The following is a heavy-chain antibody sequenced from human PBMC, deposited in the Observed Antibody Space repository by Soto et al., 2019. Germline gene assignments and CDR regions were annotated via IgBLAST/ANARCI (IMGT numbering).Heavy chain of an antibody. CDR2: IYYSGST. D-gene: IGHD3-3*01. CDR3: GREECI. V-gene: IGHV4-31*03. Sequence: QVQLQESGPGLVKPSQTLSLTCTVSGGSISSGGYYWSWIRQHPVKGLEWIGYIYYSGSTYYNPSLKRRVTISLEASKNQLSLKLRSVTGAVTSVYYWGREECIWGQGTMVTVSS. CDR1: GGSISSGGYY. J-gene: IGHJ3*02.